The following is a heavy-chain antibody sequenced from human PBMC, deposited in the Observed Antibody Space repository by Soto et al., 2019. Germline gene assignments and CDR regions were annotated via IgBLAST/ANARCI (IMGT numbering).Heavy chain of an antibody. CDR2: ISNDGNNK. J-gene: IGHJ6*03. V-gene: IGHV3-30*18. CDR1: GITFSSHA. CDR3: AKKGSMVRGKNYMDV. D-gene: IGHD3-10*01. Sequence: GGSLRLSCAASGITFSSHAMNWVRQAPGKGLECVAVISNDGNNKYYADSVEGRFTISRDNARNTLYLQMNSLRDEDTAVYYCAKKGSMVRGKNYMDVWGKGTTVTVSS.